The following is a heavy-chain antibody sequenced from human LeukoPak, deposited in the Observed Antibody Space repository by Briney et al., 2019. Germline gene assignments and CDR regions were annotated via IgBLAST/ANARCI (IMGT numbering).Heavy chain of an antibody. D-gene: IGHD3-10*01. CDR3: AREIRDYYDSGRPYYFDY. CDR1: GFTFSDYY. CDR2: ARNKAHSYTT. V-gene: IGHV3-72*01. J-gene: IGHJ4*02. Sequence: GGSLRLSCAASGFTFSDYYMDWVRLAPGKGLEWVGRARNKAHSYTTENAASVKGRFTISRDDSMNSLYLQMNSLKTEDTAVYYCAREIRDYYDSGRPYYFDYWGQGTLVTVSS.